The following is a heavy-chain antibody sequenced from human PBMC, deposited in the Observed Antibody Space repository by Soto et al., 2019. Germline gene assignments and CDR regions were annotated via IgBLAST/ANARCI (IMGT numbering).Heavy chain of an antibody. CDR3: ARPYCGGDCYSVELQH. CDR2: ISYDGNDK. CDR1: GFTFTTYS. Sequence: VGSLRLSWAAAGFTFTTYSLHWVRQAPGKGLEWVAVISYDGNDKYYVDSVKGRFSISRDQSKNTVFLQMPNLRPADTAVYYCARPYCGGDCYSVELQHWGQGTLVTVS. V-gene: IGHV3-30-3*01. J-gene: IGHJ1*01. D-gene: IGHD2-21*02.